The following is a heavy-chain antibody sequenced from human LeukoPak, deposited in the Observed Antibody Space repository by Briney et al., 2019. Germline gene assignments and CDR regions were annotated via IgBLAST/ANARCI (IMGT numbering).Heavy chain of an antibody. CDR1: GGSISSYY. CDR2: IYYSGST. J-gene: IGHJ5*02. D-gene: IGHD2-2*01. Sequence: PSETLSLICTVSGGSISSYYWSWIRQPPGKGLEWIGYIYYSGSTNYNPSLKSRVTISVDTSKNQFSLKLSSVTAADTAVYYCAREGHCSSTSCYFNWFDPWGQGTLVTVSS. V-gene: IGHV4-59*01. CDR3: AREGHCSSTSCYFNWFDP.